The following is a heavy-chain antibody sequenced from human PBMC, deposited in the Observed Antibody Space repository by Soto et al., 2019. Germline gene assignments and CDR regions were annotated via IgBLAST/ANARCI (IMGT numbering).Heavy chain of an antibody. Sequence: LEPMSLTWSVAGGFIIGYYCSWIRKTPGKGLEWIGYIYYSGSTNYNPSLKSRVTISVDTSKNQFSLKLSSVTAADTAVYYCAMTTVVTPNAFDIWGQGTMVTVSS. D-gene: IGHD4-17*01. J-gene: IGHJ3*02. CDR3: AMTTVVTPNAFDI. V-gene: IGHV4-59*08. CDR1: GGFIIGYY. CDR2: IYYSGST.